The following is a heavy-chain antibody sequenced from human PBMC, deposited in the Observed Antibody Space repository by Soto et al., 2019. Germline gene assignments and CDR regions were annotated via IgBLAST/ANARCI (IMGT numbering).Heavy chain of an antibody. D-gene: IGHD4-17*01. V-gene: IGHV4-59*12. Sequence: SETLSLTCTVSGGSISTYYWSWIRQPPGKGLKWIGYIHYTGSSNYNPSLRSRVSISVDTSKNQLSLKLSSVTAADTAVYYCATDVGGYIYGLARHWGPGTLVTVSS. CDR3: ATDVGGYIYGLARH. J-gene: IGHJ4*02. CDR1: GGSISTYY. CDR2: IHYTGSS.